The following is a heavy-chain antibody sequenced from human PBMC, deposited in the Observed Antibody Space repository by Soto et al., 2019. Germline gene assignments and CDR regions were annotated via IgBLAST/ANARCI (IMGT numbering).Heavy chain of an antibody. CDR1: GYTFINYV. J-gene: IGHJ4*02. Sequence: ASVKVSCKASGYTFINYVIYWVRQAPGQRLEWMGWINAGSGNTKYSQKFQGRVTITRDTSASTAYMELSSLRSEDTAVYYCARSIETYYYGSGSLDYWGQGTLVTVSS. CDR3: ARSIETYYYGSGSLDY. D-gene: IGHD3-10*01. V-gene: IGHV1-3*01. CDR2: INAGSGNT.